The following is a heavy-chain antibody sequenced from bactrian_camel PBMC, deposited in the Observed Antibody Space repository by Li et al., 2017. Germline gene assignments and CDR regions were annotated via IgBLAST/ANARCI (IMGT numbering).Heavy chain of an antibody. CDR1: VVSGYTASGYC. CDR2: IWPGGRSI. J-gene: IGHJ4*01. Sequence: HVQLVESGGGSVQAGGSLTLSCVVSVVSGYTASGYCMGWFRQAPGKEREGVAVIWPGGRSIGFADSVKGRFTISQDNAWNTVYLQMTCLKPEDSAMYYCAADCDPGNPGGASSVHYWGQGTQVTVS. V-gene: IGHV3-3*01. D-gene: IGHD2*01. CDR3: AADCDPGNPGGASSVHY.